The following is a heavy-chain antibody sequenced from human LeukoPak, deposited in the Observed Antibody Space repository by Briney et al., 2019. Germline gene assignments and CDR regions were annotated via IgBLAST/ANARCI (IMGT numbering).Heavy chain of an antibody. CDR3: AFGSGREGYLDV. D-gene: IGHD3-10*01. CDR1: GFTFSTYW. J-gene: IGHJ6*03. CDR2: INTDESDT. Sequence: QPGGPLRLSCAASGFTFSTYWMHWVRQAPGKGLVWVSRINTDESDTTYADSVKGRFTISRDNAKNTLYLQMNSLRAEDTTVYYCAFGSGREGYLDVWGKGTTVTVSS. V-gene: IGHV3-74*03.